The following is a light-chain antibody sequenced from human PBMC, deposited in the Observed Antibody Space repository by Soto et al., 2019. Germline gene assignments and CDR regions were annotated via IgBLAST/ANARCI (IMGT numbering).Light chain of an antibody. V-gene: IGLV2-8*01. CDR2: EVS. CDR1: STDVGGYNY. CDR3: SSFTIGRNTVI. Sequence: QSALTQPPSASGSPGPSVTISCTGTSTDVGGYNYASWYQQHPGKAPKLIISEVSKRPSGVPDRFSGSKSGNTASLTISGLQAEDEADYYCSSFTIGRNTVIFGGGTKVTVL. J-gene: IGLJ2*01.